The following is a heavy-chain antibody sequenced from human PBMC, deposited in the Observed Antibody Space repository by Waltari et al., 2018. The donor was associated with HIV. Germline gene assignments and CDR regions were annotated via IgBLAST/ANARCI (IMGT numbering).Heavy chain of an antibody. D-gene: IGHD2-21*01. CDR3: ARGGGGDHGF. CDR1: GFSVSNYA. V-gene: IGHV3-23*01. Sequence: EVLLLESGGGLVQPGGSLRLSCAVSGFSVSNYAMCWVRQAPGKGLDWVGYLPEGIPRPHYADFVKDRFTFSRDNSKNTLYLQMSDLRAEDTAIYYCARGGGGDHGFWGQGTLVTVSS. J-gene: IGHJ4*02. CDR2: LPEGIPRP.